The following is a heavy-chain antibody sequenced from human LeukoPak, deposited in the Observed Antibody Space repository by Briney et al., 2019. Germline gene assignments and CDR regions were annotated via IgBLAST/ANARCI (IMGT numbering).Heavy chain of an antibody. V-gene: IGHV4-39*07. CDR1: GGSISSSSYY. J-gene: IGHJ6*03. CDR2: IYYSGST. D-gene: IGHD6-13*01. Sequence: SETLSLTCTVSGGSISSSSYYWGWIRQPPGKGLEWIGSIYYSGSTYYNPSLKSRVTISVDTSKNQFSLKLSSVTAADTAVYYCARAPYSSTYYYYMDVWGKGTTVTVSS. CDR3: ARAPYSSTYYYYMDV.